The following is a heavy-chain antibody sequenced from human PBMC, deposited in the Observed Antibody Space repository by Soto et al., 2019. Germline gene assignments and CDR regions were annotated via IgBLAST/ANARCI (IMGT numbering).Heavy chain of an antibody. V-gene: IGHV1-46*01. J-gene: IGHJ6*02. D-gene: IGHD4-17*01. CDR3: AREAEWTTVVKAYYYYGMDV. CDR1: GYTFTSYY. Sequence: APMPVSCQASGYTFTSYYMHCVRQAPGQGLELMGIINPSGGSTSYAQKFQGRVTMTRDTSTSTVYMELSSLRSEDTAVYYCAREAEWTTVVKAYYYYGMDVWGQGSTVTVSS. CDR2: INPSGGST.